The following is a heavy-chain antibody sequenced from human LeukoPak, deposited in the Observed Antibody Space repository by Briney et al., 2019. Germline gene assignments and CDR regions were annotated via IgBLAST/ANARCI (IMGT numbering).Heavy chain of an antibody. CDR3: ARESMVRGVNNSDY. D-gene: IGHD3-10*01. Sequence: ASVKVSCKASGYTFTSYDINWVRQAPGQGLEWMGRIIPIFGTANYAQKFQGRVTITTDESTSTAYMELSSLRSEDTAVYYCARESMVRGVNNSDYWGQGTLVTVSS. J-gene: IGHJ4*02. CDR2: IIPIFGTA. CDR1: GYTFTSYD. V-gene: IGHV1-69*05.